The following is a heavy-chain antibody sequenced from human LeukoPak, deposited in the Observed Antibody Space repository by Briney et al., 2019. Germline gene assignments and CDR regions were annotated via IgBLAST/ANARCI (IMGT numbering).Heavy chain of an antibody. CDR2: IYHSGST. V-gene: IGHV4-4*02. D-gene: IGHD6-19*01. CDR1: GGSISSSNW. J-gene: IGHJ5*02. Sequence: SGTLSLTCAVSGGSISSSNWWSWVRPPPRMGLEWIGEIYHSGSTNYNPSLKSRVSISVDKSKNQFSLKLSSVTAADTAVYYCARVVNQWLLYNWFDPWGQGTLVTVSS. CDR3: ARVVNQWLLYNWFDP.